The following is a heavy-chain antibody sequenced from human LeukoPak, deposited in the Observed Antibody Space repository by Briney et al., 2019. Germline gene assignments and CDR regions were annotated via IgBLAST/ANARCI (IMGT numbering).Heavy chain of an antibody. J-gene: IGHJ6*02. CDR2: ISAYNGNT. V-gene: IGHV1-18*01. CDR3: ARDQGITMIVVVSHYYYYGMDV. D-gene: IGHD3-22*01. Sequence: ASVKVSCKASGGTFISYAISWVRQAPGQGLEWMGWISAYNGNTNYAQKLQGRVTMTTDTSTSTAYMELRSLRSDDTAVYYCARDQGITMIVVVSHYYYYGMDVWGQGTTVTVSS. CDR1: GGTFISYA.